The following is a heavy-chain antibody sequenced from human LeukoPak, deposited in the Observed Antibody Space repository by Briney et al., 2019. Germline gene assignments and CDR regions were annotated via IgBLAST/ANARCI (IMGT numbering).Heavy chain of an antibody. CDR1: GGTFSSYA. CDR2: IIPIFGTA. D-gene: IGHD3-3*01. V-gene: IGHV1-69*01. CDR3: ASAPVPDDFWSGYFRGYYHGMDV. J-gene: IGHJ6*02. Sequence: ASVKVSCKASGGTFSSYAISWVRQAPGQGLEWMGGIIPIFGTANYAQKFQGRVTITADESTSTAYMELSSLRSEDTAVYYCASAPVPDDFWSGYFRGYYHGMDVWGQGTTVTVSS.